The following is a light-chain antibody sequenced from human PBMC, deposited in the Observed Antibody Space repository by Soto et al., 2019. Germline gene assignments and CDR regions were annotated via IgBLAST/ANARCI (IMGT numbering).Light chain of an antibody. V-gene: IGKV1-17*03. CDR3: VQHNSYPLT. Sequence: DIQMTQSPSAISASVGDRVTITCRASQGINNYLAWFQQKPGKVPKRLIYIASSLQSGVPSRFSGSGSGTEFTLTISSLQPEDFATYYCVQHNSYPLTFGQGTKVEIK. CDR2: IAS. J-gene: IGKJ1*01. CDR1: QGINNY.